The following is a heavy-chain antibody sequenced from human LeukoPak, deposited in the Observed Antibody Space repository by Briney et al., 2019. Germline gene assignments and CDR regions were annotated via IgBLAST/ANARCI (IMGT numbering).Heavy chain of an antibody. CDR2: TRYDGSNK. V-gene: IGHV3-30*02. CDR3: GRYGLGYYYMDV. CDR1: GFTFSSYG. Sequence: GGSLRLSCAASGFTFSSYGMHWVRQAPGKGLEWVAFTRYDGSNKYYADSVKGRFTISRDNSKNTLYLQMNSLRAEDTAVYYCGRYGLGYYYMDVWGKGTTVTVSS. J-gene: IGHJ6*03. D-gene: IGHD6-19*01.